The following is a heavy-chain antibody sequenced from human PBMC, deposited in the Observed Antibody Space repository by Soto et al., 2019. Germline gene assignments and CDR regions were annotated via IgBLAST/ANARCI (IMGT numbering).Heavy chain of an antibody. V-gene: IGHV3-15*01. CDR2: IKSKTDGGTT. J-gene: IGHJ4*02. CDR1: EFTFTYAW. D-gene: IGHD3-16*02. CDR3: PSLYYFH. Sequence: GVSLRLSCAASEFTFTYAWMSWVRQAPGQGLEWVGRIKSKTDGGTTDYAAPVKGRFTIARDESQKTPYLQMNSLNTEDAAVYYFPSLYYFHWCQGT.